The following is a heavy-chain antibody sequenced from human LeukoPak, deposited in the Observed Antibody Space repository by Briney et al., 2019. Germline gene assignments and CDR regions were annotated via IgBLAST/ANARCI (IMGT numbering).Heavy chain of an antibody. J-gene: IGHJ5*02. Sequence: PSETLSLTCTVSGDSLSHHYWTWIRQPPGKGLEWIGYIYYSGSTNYNPSLKSRVTISVDTSKNQFSLKLSSVTAADTAVYYCARVGLASSMIVATFDPWGQGTLVTVSS. CDR3: ARVGLASSMIVATFDP. CDR1: GDSLSHHY. D-gene: IGHD3-22*01. V-gene: IGHV4-59*11. CDR2: IYYSGST.